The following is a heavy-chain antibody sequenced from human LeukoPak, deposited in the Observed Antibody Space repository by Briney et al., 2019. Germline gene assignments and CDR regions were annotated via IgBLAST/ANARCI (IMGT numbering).Heavy chain of an antibody. CDR3: ARARYGSGSYHFMDV. V-gene: IGHV4-4*07. CDR1: GGSICNFY. D-gene: IGHD3-10*01. J-gene: IGHJ6*03. Sequence: PSETLSLTCTVSGGSICNFYWNWLRQPAGRGLEWIGRIFTTGSTNYNPSLKSRVTMSVATSKNQLSLRLSSVTAADTAVYYCARARYGSGSYHFMDVWGKGTTVTISS. CDR2: IFTTGST.